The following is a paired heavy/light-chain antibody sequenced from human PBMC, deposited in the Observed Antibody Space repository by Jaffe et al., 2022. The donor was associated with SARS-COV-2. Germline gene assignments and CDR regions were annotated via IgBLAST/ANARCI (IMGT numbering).Light chain of an antibody. J-gene: IGKJ1*01. CDR1: QSVLYSSNNKNY. V-gene: IGKV4-1*01. Sequence: DIVMTQSPDSLAVSLGERATINCKSSQSVLYSSNNKNYLAWYQVKPGQPPKLLIYWASTRESGVPDRFSGSGSGTDFTLTISSLQAEDVAVYYCQQYYSTPWTFGQGTKVEIK. CDR2: WAS. CDR3: QQYYSTPWT.
Heavy chain of an antibody. Sequence: EVQLVESGGGLVKPGGSLRLSCAVSGFTLNSAWMSWVRQAPGKGLEWVGRIKGKTDGGTTDYAAPVKGRFTISRDDSKNTLYLQMNSLKSEDTAVYYCTKRNYYDSSGYPNPFDYWGQGTLVTVSS. CDR1: GFTLNSAW. CDR2: IKGKTDGGTT. V-gene: IGHV3-15*01. D-gene: IGHD3-22*01. J-gene: IGHJ4*02. CDR3: TKRNYYDSSGYPNPFDY.